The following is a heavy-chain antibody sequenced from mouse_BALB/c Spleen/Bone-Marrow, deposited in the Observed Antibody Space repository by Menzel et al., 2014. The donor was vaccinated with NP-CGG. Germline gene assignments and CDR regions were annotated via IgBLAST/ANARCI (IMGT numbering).Heavy chain of an antibody. Sequence: QVQLKDSGAEFVMPGASVKMSCKASGYTFTDKWMHWVKQRPGQGLEWIGAIDTSDSYINYNQKFKGKASLTVDASSSTAYMHLGSLTSDDSAVYYGARGGHDFSLDYWGQGTSVIVSS. J-gene: IGHJ4*01. D-gene: IGHD2-4*01. V-gene: IGHV1-69*01. CDR1: GYTFTDKW. CDR3: ARGGHDFSLDY. CDR2: IDTSDSYI.